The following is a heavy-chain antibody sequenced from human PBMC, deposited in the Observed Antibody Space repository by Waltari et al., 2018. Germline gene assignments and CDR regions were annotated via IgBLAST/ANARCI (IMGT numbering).Heavy chain of an antibody. J-gene: IGHJ5*02. D-gene: IGHD3-22*01. CDR1: GGSFSGYY. V-gene: IGHV4-34*01. Sequence: QVQLQQWGAGLLKPSETLSLTCAVYGGSFSGYYWSWIRQPPGKGLEWIGEINHSGSTNYNPSLKIRVTISVDTSKNQFSRKLSSVTAADTAVYYCARESRVYYDSSGYYSGAFDPWGQGTLVTVSS. CDR2: INHSGST. CDR3: ARESRVYYDSSGYYSGAFDP.